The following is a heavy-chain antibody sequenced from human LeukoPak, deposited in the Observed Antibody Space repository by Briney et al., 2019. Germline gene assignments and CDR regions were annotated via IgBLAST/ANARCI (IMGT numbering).Heavy chain of an antibody. Sequence: SETLSLTCAVYGGSFRGYYWSWIRQTPGKGLEWIGEINHSGTTNYNPSLKSRVTMSVDTSKDQFSLKLMSVTAADTGVYYCARKRKVVRAGFDYWGQGTRVIVSS. CDR3: ARKRKVVRAGFDY. J-gene: IGHJ4*02. CDR1: GGSFRGYY. CDR2: INHSGTT. V-gene: IGHV4-34*01. D-gene: IGHD2-21*01.